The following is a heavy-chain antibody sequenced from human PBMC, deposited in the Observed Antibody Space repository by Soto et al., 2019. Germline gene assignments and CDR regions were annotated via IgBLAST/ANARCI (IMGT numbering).Heavy chain of an antibody. CDR3: ASRRVPAATRNNWFDP. D-gene: IGHD2-2*01. Sequence: LSLTCAVYGGSFSGYYWSWIRQPPGKGLEWIGEINHSGSTNYNPSLKSRVTISVDTSKNQFSLKLSSVTAADTAVYYCASRRVPAATRNNWFDPWGQGTLVTVSS. J-gene: IGHJ5*02. V-gene: IGHV4-34*01. CDR1: GGSFSGYY. CDR2: INHSGST.